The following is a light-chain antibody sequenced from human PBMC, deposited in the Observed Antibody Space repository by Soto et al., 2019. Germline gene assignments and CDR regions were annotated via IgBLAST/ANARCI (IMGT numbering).Light chain of an antibody. CDR3: QHSYTTPIT. CDR1: QNIANY. J-gene: IGKJ5*01. CDR2: AAS. Sequence: DIQMTQSPSSLSASVGDRVTITCRASQNIANYLNWYQQKPGKAPNLLIYAASSLQSGVPSRFSCSGSGTDFPLTISSLQPEDFATYYCQHSYTTPITFGQGTRLEIK. V-gene: IGKV1-39*01.